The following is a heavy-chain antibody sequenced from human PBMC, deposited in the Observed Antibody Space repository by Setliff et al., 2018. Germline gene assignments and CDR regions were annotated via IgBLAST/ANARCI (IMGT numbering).Heavy chain of an antibody. J-gene: IGHJ4*02. Sequence: ASVKVSCKASGYTFTSYAMHWVRQAPGQRLGWMGWINAGNGNTKYSQKFQGRVTITRDTSTRTAYMEVTSLRSDDTAVYYCATEKFPGDWGDYWGQGTLVTVSS. CDR2: INAGNGNT. CDR3: ATEKFPGDWGDY. CDR1: GYTFTSYA. V-gene: IGHV1-3*01. D-gene: IGHD2-21*01.